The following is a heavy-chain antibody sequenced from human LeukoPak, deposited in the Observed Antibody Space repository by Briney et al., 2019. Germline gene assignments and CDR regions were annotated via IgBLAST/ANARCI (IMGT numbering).Heavy chain of an antibody. CDR3: ARKLTYHYGSGTYAFDI. CDR1: GGSFSGCY. J-gene: IGHJ3*02. D-gene: IGHD3-10*01. V-gene: IGHV4-34*01. CDR2: INRSGST. Sequence: SETLSLTCAVYGGSFSGCYWSWIRQPPGKGLEWIGEINRSGSTNYNPSLKSRVTISVDTSKNQFSLKLSSVTAADTAVYYCARKLTYHYGSGTYAFDIWGQGTMVTVSS.